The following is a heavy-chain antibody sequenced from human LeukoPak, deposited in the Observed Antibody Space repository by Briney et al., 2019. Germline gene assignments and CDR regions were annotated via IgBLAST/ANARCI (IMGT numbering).Heavy chain of an antibody. CDR2: IWYDGSNK. J-gene: IGHJ4*02. V-gene: IGHV3-33*06. Sequence: GRSLRLSCAASGFTFSSYGMHWVRQAPGKGLEWVAVIWYDGSNKYYADSVKGRFTISGDNSKNTLYLQMNSLRAEDTAVYYCAKDILGGVVVPAAYNFDYWGQGTLVTVSS. CDR1: GFTFSSYG. CDR3: AKDILGGVVVPAAYNFDY. D-gene: IGHD2-2*01.